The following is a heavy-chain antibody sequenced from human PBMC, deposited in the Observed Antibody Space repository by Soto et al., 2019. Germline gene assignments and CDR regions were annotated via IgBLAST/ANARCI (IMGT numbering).Heavy chain of an antibody. J-gene: IGHJ3*02. Sequence: QITLKESGPTLVKPTQTLTLTCTFSGFSLSTSGVGVGWIRQPPGKALEWLALIYWDDDKRYSPSLKSRLTIXKXXSKNQVVLTMTNMDPVDTATYYCAHSPTSADAFDIWGQGTMVTVSS. V-gene: IGHV2-5*02. CDR1: GFSLSTSGVG. CDR3: AHSPTSADAFDI. CDR2: IYWDDDK.